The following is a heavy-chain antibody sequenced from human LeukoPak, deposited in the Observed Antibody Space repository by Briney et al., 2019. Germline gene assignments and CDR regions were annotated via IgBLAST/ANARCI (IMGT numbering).Heavy chain of an antibody. CDR3: ARFILRTITGTTYYFDY. V-gene: IGHV1-2*02. CDR1: GYTFTGYY. J-gene: IGHJ4*02. Sequence: GASVKVSCKASGYTFTGYYMHWVRQAPGQGLEWMGWINPNSGGTNYAQKFQDRVTMTRDTSISTAYMELSRLRSDDTAVYYCARFILRTITGTTYYFDYWGQGTLVTVSS. CDR2: INPNSGGT. D-gene: IGHD1-7*01.